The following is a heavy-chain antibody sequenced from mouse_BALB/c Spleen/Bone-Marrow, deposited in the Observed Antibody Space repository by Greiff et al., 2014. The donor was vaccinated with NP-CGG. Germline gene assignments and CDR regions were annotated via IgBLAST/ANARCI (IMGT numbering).Heavy chain of an antibody. V-gene: IGHV1-20*02. CDR3: SRGGDY. J-gene: IGHJ2*01. CDR1: GYSFIGYF. Sequence: DVQLQESGPEMAKPGASVKISCKASGYSFIGYFINWVMQSHGKSLEWIGRINPYNADSLYNQKFRGKATLTVDKSSSTAHMELRSLASEDSAVYYCSRGGDYWGQGTTLTVSS. CDR2: INPYNADS.